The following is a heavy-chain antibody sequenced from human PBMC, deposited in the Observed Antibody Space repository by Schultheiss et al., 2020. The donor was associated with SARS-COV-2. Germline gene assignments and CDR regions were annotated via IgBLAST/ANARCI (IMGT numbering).Heavy chain of an antibody. V-gene: IGHV1-2*02. CDR2: INPNSGGT. D-gene: IGHD3-16*02. Sequence: ASVKVSCKAFGYTFTNYYMHWVRQAPGQGLEWMGWINPNSGGTNYAQKFQGRVTMTRDTSISTAYMELSRLRSDDTAVYYCALITFGGVIVPDLDYWGQGTLVTVSS. CDR1: GYTFTNYY. J-gene: IGHJ4*02. CDR3: ALITFGGVIVPDLDY.